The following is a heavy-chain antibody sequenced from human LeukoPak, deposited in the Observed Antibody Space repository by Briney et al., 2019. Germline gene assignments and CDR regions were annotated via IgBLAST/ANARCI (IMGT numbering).Heavy chain of an antibody. D-gene: IGHD5-12*01. CDR2: IYTSGST. CDR3: ARDIVATIWGAFDI. V-gene: IGHV4-4*07. Sequence: SETLSLTCTVSGGSISSYYWSWIRQPAGKGLEWIGRIYTSGSTNYNPSLKSRVTMSVDTSKNQFSLKLSSVTAADTAVYYCARDIVATIWGAFDIWGQGTMVTVSS. J-gene: IGHJ3*02. CDR1: GGSISSYY.